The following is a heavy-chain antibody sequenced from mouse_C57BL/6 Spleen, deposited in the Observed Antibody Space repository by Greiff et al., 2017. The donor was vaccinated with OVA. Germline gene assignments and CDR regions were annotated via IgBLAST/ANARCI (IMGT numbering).Heavy chain of an antibody. CDR3: ARSGLRSWYCDV. CDR2: IWSGGST. V-gene: IGHV2-2*01. D-gene: IGHD1-1*01. CDR1: GFSLTSYG. Sequence: QVQLQQSGPGLVQPSQSLSITCPVSGFSLTSYGVHWVRQSPGTGLEWLGVIWSGGSTDYNAAFISRLSISKDNSKSQVFFKMNSLQADDTAIYYCARSGLRSWYCDVWGTGTTVTVAS. J-gene: IGHJ1*03.